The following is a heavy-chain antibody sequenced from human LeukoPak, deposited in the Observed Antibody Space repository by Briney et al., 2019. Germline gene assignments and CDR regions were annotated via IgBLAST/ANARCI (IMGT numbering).Heavy chain of an antibody. D-gene: IGHD3-10*01. CDR3: AKMPSYYYGSGSYYYFDY. Sequence: GGSLRLSCAASGFTFSSYAMSWVRQAPGKGLEWVSAISGSGGSTYYADSVKGWFTISRDNSKNTLYLQMNSLRAEDTAVYYCAKMPSYYYGSGSYYYFDYWGQGTLVTVSS. CDR2: ISGSGGST. CDR1: GFTFSSYA. J-gene: IGHJ4*02. V-gene: IGHV3-23*01.